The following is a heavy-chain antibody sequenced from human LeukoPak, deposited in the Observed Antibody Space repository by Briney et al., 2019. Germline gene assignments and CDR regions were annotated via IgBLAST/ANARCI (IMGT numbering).Heavy chain of an antibody. CDR1: GFIFDDYA. CDR3: AKRGQRSWYFDL. V-gene: IGHV3-9*01. Sequence: PGRSLRLSCAASGFIFDDYAMHWVRQVPGKGLEWVSGISWNSVGIGYADSVKGRFTISRDNAKNSLYLQMSSLRPEDTALYYCAKRGQRSWYFDLWGRGTLVAVSP. J-gene: IGHJ2*01. D-gene: IGHD6-25*01. CDR2: ISWNSVGI.